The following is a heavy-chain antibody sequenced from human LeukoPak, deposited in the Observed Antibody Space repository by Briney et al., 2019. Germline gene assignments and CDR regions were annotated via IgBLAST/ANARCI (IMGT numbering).Heavy chain of an antibody. CDR1: GGSISSGGYS. CDR3: ASGGYSYGFDY. Sequence: PSETLSLTCAVSGGSISSGGYSWSWIRQPPGKGLEWIGYIYHNGNTYYSPSLKSRVTISVDRSKNQLSLKLSSVTAADTAMYYCASGGYSYGFDYRGQGTLVTASS. CDR2: IYHNGNT. J-gene: IGHJ4*02. V-gene: IGHV4-30-2*01. D-gene: IGHD5-18*01.